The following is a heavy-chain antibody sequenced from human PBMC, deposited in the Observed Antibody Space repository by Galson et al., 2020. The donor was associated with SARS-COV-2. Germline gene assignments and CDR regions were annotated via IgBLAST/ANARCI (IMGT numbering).Heavy chain of an antibody. D-gene: IGHD3-22*01. V-gene: IGHV4-34*01. Sequence: SETLSLTCAVYGGSFSGHYWSWIRQSPGKGLEWIGEITQSGSVNYNPSLKSRVTISADTSKHQFSLELRSVTAADTAVYYCARGLFQTTMVIVVFTSGSFYFDSWGQGTLVSVSS. CDR2: ITQSGSV. CDR1: GGSFSGHY. CDR3: ARGLFQTTMVIVVFTSGSFYFDS. J-gene: IGHJ4*02.